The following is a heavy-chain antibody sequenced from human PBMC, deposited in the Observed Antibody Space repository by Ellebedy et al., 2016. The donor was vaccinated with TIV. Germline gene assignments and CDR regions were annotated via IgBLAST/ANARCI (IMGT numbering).Heavy chain of an antibody. V-gene: IGHV3-49*03. J-gene: IGHJ4*02. CDR2: MRGKTYGGTI. D-gene: IGHD4-23*01. CDR1: GFSFGDYA. CDR3: TRDPAGGNSGASFAS. Sequence: GGSLRLSXAAFGFSFGDYAMNWFRQAPGKGLEWVGFMRGKTYGGTIEYAASVKGRFTISRDDSKSIVYLQMSSLKTEDTAVYFCTRDPAGGNSGASFASWGQGTLVTVSS.